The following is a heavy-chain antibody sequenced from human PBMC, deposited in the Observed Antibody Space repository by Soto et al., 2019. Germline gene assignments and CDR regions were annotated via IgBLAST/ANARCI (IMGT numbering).Heavy chain of an antibody. D-gene: IGHD3-10*01. CDR2: IYYSGST. CDR1: GGSISSGAYY. V-gene: IGHV4-31*03. CDR3: ARTPYYYGSGSYYPDYYYYGMDV. Sequence: QVQLQESGPGLVKPSQTLSLTCTVSGGSISSGAYYWSWIRQHPGKGLEWIGYIYYSGSTYYNPSRKSRVTISVDTSKNQFSLKLSSVTAADTAVYYCARTPYYYGSGSYYPDYYYYGMDVWGQGTTVTVSS. J-gene: IGHJ6*02.